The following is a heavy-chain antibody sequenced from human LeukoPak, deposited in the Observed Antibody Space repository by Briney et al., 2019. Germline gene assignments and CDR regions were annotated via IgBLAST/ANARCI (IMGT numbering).Heavy chain of an antibody. CDR3: ARHTLVGARNAFDI. J-gene: IGHJ3*02. CDR2: MYYSGNT. D-gene: IGHD1-26*01. CDR1: GGSISSYY. V-gene: IGHV4-59*08. Sequence: KPSETLSLTCNVSGGSISSYYWSWIRQPPGKGLEWIGYMYYSGNTNYNPPLKSRVTTSVDTSKNQFSLKLSSVTAADTAVYYCARHTLVGARNAFDIWGQGTMVTVSS.